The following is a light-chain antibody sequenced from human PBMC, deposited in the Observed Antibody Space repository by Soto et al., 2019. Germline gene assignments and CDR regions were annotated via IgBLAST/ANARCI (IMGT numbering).Light chain of an antibody. V-gene: IGLV1-44*01. CDR3: AAWDDSLNGDV. CDR2: SNN. CDR1: SSNIGSNT. Sequence: QSVLTQPPSASGTPGQRVTISCSGSSSNIGSNTVNWYQQLPGTAPKLLIYSNNQRPSGVPDQFSGSKSGTSASLAISGLQSEDGTDYYCAAWDDSLNGDVFGTGTKVTVL. J-gene: IGLJ1*01.